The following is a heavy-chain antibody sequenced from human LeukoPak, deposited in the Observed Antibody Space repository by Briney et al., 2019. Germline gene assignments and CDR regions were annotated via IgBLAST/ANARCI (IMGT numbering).Heavy chain of an antibody. D-gene: IGHD5-18*01. J-gene: IGHJ4*02. CDR1: GYTFTGYY. Sequence: ASVKVSCKASGYTFTGYYMHWVRQAPGQGLEWMGWINPNSGGTNYAQKLQGRVTMTTDTSTSTAYMELRSLRSDDTAVYYCARDPGRGYSYGTIFDYWGQGTLVTVSS. CDR2: INPNSGGT. CDR3: ARDPGRGYSYGTIFDY. V-gene: IGHV1-2*02.